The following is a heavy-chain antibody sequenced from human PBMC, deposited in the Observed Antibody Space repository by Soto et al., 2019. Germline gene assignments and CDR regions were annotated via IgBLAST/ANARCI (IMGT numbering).Heavy chain of an antibody. CDR3: RRIVVEATLDI. CDR2: ISYTGDT. D-gene: IGHD2-15*01. Sequence: QPPGKVLEWIAYISYTGDTNYNPSRKSRVTISIDTSRNQFSLTLTSVTAADTAVYFCRRIVVEATLDICGQASLGTGSS. V-gene: IGHV4-59*03. J-gene: IGHJ5*02.